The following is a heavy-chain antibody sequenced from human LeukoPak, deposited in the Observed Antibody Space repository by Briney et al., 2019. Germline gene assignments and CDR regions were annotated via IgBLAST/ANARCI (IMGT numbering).Heavy chain of an antibody. V-gene: IGHV4-34*01. CDR2: INHSGST. J-gene: IGHJ6*03. D-gene: IGHD4-17*01. CDR1: SGSFSGYY. Sequence: PSETLSLTCAVYSGSFSGYYWSWIRQPPGKGLEWIGEINHSGSTNYNPSLKSRVTISVDTSKNQFSLKLSSVTAADTAVYYCARRGRMTTVTKAYYYKDVWGKGTTVTVSS. CDR3: ARRGRMTTVTKAYYYKDV.